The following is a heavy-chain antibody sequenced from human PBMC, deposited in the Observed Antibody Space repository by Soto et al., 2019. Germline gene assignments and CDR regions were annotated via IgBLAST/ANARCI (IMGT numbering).Heavy chain of an antibody. Sequence: GGSLRLSCEGSGFTFSSYAMHWVRQAPGKVLEWVAVISYDGSNKYYADSVKGRFTISRDNSKNTLYLQMNSLRDEDTAVYYCANGIVVVPAAMHSYGMDVWGQGTTVTVSS. V-gene: IGHV3-30-3*01. J-gene: IGHJ6*02. CDR2: ISYDGSNK. CDR3: ANGIVVVPAAMHSYGMDV. D-gene: IGHD2-2*01. CDR1: GFTFSSYA.